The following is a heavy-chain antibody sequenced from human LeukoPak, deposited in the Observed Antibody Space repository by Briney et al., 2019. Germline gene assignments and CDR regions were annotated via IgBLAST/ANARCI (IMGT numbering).Heavy chain of an antibody. V-gene: IGHV3-48*03. CDR2: ISSSGSTI. Sequence: GGSLRLSCAASGFTFSSYEMNWVRQAPGKVLEWVSYISSSGSTIYYADSVKGRFTISRDNAKNSLYLQMNSLRAEDTAVYYCARGDSGSYYFDYWGQGTLVTVSS. CDR3: ARGDSGSYYFDY. J-gene: IGHJ4*02. D-gene: IGHD1-26*01. CDR1: GFTFSSYE.